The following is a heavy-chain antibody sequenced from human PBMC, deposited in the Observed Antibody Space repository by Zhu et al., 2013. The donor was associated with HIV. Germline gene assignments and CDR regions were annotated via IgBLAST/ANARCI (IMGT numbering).Heavy chain of an antibody. CDR3: ARVADYYDSSGYYPL. CDR2: INPNSGGT. CDR1: GYTFTGYY. Sequence: QVQLVQSGAEVKKPGASVKVSCKASGYTFTGYYMHWVRQAPGQGLEWMGWINPNSGGTNYAQKFQGRVTMTRDTSISTAYMELSRLRSDDTAVYYCARVADYYDSSGYYPLWGQGTLVTVSS. J-gene: IGHJ4*02. D-gene: IGHD3-22*01. V-gene: IGHV1-2*02.